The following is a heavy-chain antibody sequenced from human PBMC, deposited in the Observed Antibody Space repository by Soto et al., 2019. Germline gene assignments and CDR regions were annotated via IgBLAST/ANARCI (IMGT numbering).Heavy chain of an antibody. CDR3: AKDRRRTWRTSCYN. CDR2: INGSGGGT. J-gene: IGHJ4*02. Sequence: GGSLRLSCVASGFTFSSYAMSWVRQAPGKGLEWVSCINGSGGGTYYADSVKGRFTISRDNSKNTLYLQMNSLRAEDTAVYYCAKDRRRTWRTSCYNWGQGTLVTVSS. V-gene: IGHV3-23*01. D-gene: IGHD1-1*01. CDR1: GFTFSSYA.